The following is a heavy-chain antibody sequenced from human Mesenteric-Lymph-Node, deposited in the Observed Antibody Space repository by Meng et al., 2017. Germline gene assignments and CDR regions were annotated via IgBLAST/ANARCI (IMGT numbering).Heavy chain of an antibody. CDR1: GFTFSSYA. J-gene: IGHJ5*02. D-gene: IGHD3-3*01. CDR3: SRREGTMDNWFDP. V-gene: IGHV3-23*01. Sequence: GGSLRLACAAAGFTFSSYAMSWVRQAPGEGLEWVSAISGSGGSTYYADSVKGRFTISRDNSKNTLYLQMNSLRAEDTAVYYCSRREGTMDNWFDPWGPGTLVTVSS. CDR2: ISGSGGST.